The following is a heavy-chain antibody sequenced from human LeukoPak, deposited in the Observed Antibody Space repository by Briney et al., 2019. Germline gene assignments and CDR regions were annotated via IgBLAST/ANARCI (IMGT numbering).Heavy chain of an antibody. Sequence: PSETLSLTCTVSGGSISSSSYYWGWIRQPPGKGLEWIGEINHSGSTNYNPSLKSRVTISVDTSKNQFSLKLSSVTAADTAVYYCASRYSSSSGYYWGQGTLVTVSS. CDR3: ASRYSSSSGYY. CDR1: GGSISSSSYY. J-gene: IGHJ4*02. D-gene: IGHD6-6*01. CDR2: INHSGST. V-gene: IGHV4-39*07.